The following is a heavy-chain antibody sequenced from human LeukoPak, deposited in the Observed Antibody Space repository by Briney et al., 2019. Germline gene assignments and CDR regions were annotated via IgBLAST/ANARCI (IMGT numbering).Heavy chain of an antibody. Sequence: ASVKLSCKASGYTFTNYALHWVRQAPGQGLECMGWINGGNGYTRHLQKFQDRVTITQDTSANTAYLELSGLRSEDTAVYYCARLGRPGPWMVRGVINTDGPFDPWGQGTLVTVSS. D-gene: IGHD3-10*01. V-gene: IGHV1-3*01. CDR3: ARLGRPGPWMVRGVINTDGPFDP. CDR1: GYTFTNYA. CDR2: INGGNGYT. J-gene: IGHJ5*02.